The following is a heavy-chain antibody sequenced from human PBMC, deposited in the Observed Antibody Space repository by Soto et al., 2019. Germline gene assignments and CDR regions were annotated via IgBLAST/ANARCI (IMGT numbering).Heavy chain of an antibody. CDR2: INPSGGST. CDR3: ASRSYYYGMDV. Sequence: QVQLVQSGAEVKKPGASVKVSCKASGYTFTSYYMHWVRQAPGQGLEWMGIINPSGGSTSYAQKVQGXXTXTXXTATSTVYMEMSSLRSEDTAVYYCASRSYYYGMDVWGQGTTVTVSS. J-gene: IGHJ6*02. CDR1: GYTFTSYY. V-gene: IGHV1-46*01.